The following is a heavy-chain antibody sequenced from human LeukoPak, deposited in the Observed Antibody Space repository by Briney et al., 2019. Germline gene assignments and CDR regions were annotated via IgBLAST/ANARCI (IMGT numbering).Heavy chain of an antibody. D-gene: IGHD3-10*01. Sequence: PGGSLRLSCAASGFTFRTYSMNWVRQAPGKGLEWVSSISSSSSYIYYADSVKGRFTISRDNAKNSLYLQMNSLRAEDTAVYYCAREGVGELLSWGQGTLVTVSS. V-gene: IGHV3-21*01. J-gene: IGHJ4*02. CDR2: ISSSSSYI. CDR3: AREGVGELLS. CDR1: GFTFRTYS.